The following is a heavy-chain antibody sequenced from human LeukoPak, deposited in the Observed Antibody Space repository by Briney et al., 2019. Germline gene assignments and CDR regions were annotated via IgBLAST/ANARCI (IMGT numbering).Heavy chain of an antibody. CDR1: GFTVSSNY. V-gene: IGHV3-66*01. CDR3: ARDATTYYYGSGSYGGAFDV. Sequence: GGSLRLSCAASGFTVSSNYMSWVRQAPGKGLKWVSVIYSGGSTYYADSVEGRFTISRDNSKNTLYLQMNSLRAEDTAVYYCARDATTYYYGSGSYGGAFDVWGQGTMVTVSS. CDR2: IYSGGST. D-gene: IGHD3-10*01. J-gene: IGHJ3*01.